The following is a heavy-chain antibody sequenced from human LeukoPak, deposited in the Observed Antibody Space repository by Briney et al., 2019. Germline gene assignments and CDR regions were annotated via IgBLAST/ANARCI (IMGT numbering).Heavy chain of an antibody. J-gene: IGHJ5*02. Sequence: WASVKVSCKASGYTFTSYGISWLRQAPGQGLEWMGWISAYNGNTNYAQKLQGRVTMTTDTSTSTAYMELRSLRSDDTAVYYCARDRHYYEPPPGSWGQGTLVTVSS. CDR1: GYTFTSYG. CDR3: ARDRHYYEPPPGS. V-gene: IGHV1-18*01. D-gene: IGHD3-22*01. CDR2: ISAYNGNT.